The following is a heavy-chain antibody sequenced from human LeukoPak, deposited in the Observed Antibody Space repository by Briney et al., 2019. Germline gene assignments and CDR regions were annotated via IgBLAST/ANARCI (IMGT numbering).Heavy chain of an antibody. J-gene: IGHJ4*02. D-gene: IGHD6-13*01. CDR1: GGSISSGSFY. Sequence: SETLSLTCTVSGGSISSGSFYWGWIRQPPGKGLEWIGSFYYSGSTYYNPSLESRVSISVDTSKNQFSLKLTSVTAADAAVYYCARDNQQLAFYFWGQGTLVTVSS. CDR3: ARDNQQLAFYF. CDR2: FYYSGST. V-gene: IGHV4-39*07.